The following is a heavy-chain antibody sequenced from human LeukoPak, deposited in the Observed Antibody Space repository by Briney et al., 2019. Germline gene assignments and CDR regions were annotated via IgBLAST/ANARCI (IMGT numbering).Heavy chain of an antibody. J-gene: IGHJ4*02. CDR1: GYTFTDYH. CDR3: ARDAGPAFGGAFDL. CDR2: INPKKGDT. V-gene: IGHV1-2*02. Sequence: ASVKVSCMASGYTFTDYHIHWLRQAPGQGLEWLGWINPKKGDTGYSERIEGRVTMTRDTSISTVYMELRSLTSDDAAVYYCARDAGPAFGGAFDLWGLGTLVTVSS. D-gene: IGHD3-3*01.